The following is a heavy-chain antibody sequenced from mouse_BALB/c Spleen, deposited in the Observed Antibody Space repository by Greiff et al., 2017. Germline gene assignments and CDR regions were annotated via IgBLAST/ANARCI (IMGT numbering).Heavy chain of an antibody. CDR3: ARRWVRSAMDY. Sequence: VQLQQSGAELVRPGTSVTVSCKASGYAFTNYLIEWVKQRPGQGLEWIGVINPGSGGTNYNEKFKGKATLTADKSSSTAYMQLSSLTSDDSAVYFCARRWVRSAMDYWGQGTSVTVSS. V-gene: IGHV1-54*03. CDR1: GYAFTNYL. D-gene: IGHD2-3*01. J-gene: IGHJ4*01. CDR2: INPGSGGT.